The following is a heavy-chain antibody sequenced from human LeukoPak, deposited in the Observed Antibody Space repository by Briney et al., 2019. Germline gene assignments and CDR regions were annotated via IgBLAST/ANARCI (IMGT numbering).Heavy chain of an antibody. CDR2: IWYDGSNK. CDR3: AKQRAALYYFFMDV. CDR1: GFTLSSYG. V-gene: IGHV3-33*06. Sequence: GRSLRLSCAASGFTLSSYGMRWVRQAPGKGLEWVAVIWYDGSNKYYADSVKGGFTISRDNSKNTLYLQMNSLRAEDTAVYYCAKQRAALYYFFMDVWGEGTTVTVSS. D-gene: IGHD6-6*01. J-gene: IGHJ6*03.